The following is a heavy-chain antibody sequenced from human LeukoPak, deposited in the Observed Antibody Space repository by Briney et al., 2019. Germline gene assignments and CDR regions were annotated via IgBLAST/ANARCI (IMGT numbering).Heavy chain of an antibody. CDR1: AFTFDDYG. Sequence: GGSLRLSCAASAFTFDDYGMTWVRQPPGKGLEWVSAINWNGGNTAYTDSVKGRFTISRDNAKNSLYLQMNSLRAEDTALYHCARVHRYSSSWDSFDYWGQGTLVTVSS. J-gene: IGHJ4*02. V-gene: IGHV3-20*01. CDR2: INWNGGNT. D-gene: IGHD6-13*01. CDR3: ARVHRYSSSWDSFDY.